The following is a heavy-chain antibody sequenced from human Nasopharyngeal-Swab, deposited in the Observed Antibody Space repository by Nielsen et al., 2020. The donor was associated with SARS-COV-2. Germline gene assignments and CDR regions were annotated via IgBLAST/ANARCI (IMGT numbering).Heavy chain of an antibody. CDR1: GYTFNKYV. CDR2: INTNTGNP. J-gene: IGHJ6*02. CDR3: ARDVRFSSVDGTSYNGMDV. Sequence: ASVKVSCKASGYTFNKYVLNWVRQAPGQGLEWMGWINTNTGNPTYAQGFTGRYVFSLDTPVSTAYLQISSLDAEDTAVYYCARDVRFSSVDGTSYNGMDVWGQGTTVTVSS. D-gene: IGHD6-13*01. V-gene: IGHV7-4-1*02.